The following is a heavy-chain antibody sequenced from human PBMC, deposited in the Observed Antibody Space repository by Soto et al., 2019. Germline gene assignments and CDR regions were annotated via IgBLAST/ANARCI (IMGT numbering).Heavy chain of an antibody. V-gene: IGHV1-58*01. Sequence: QMPLVQSGPEVKRPGTSLKVSCKASGFTFSSSAVQWVRQARGQPLEWIGWIVLGNGNTNYAQKFQQRVTITRDMSTSTAYMEVRSLTYEDTAVYYCATRIGNIGWYWPDTWGQGTLVTVSS. J-gene: IGHJ5*02. CDR3: ATRIGNIGWYWPDT. CDR2: IVLGNGNT. D-gene: IGHD6-19*01. CDR1: GFTFSSSA.